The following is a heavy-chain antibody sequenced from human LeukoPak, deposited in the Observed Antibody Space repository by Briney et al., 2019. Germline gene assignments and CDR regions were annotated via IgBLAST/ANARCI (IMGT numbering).Heavy chain of an antibody. V-gene: IGHV3-53*05. CDR2: IYIGGRT. CDR1: AFTVSGNY. D-gene: IGHD5-18*01. J-gene: IGHJ4*02. CDR3: AREGVGYFFDY. Sequence: GGSLRLASAAYAFTVSGNYVSCVRQAPGVGLEWVSVIYIGGRTYYADSVKGRFTISRDNSKNTLFLQMRGLRPEDTAIYYCAREGVGYFFDYWGQGALVTVSS.